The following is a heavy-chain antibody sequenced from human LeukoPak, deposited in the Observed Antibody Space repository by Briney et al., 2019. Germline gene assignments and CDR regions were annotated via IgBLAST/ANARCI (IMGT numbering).Heavy chain of an antibody. CDR1: GGSISSSSYY. CDR2: IYYSGST. Sequence: PSETLSLTCTVSGGSISSSSYYWGWIRQPPGKGLAWIGSIYYSGSTYYNPSLKSRVTISVDTSKNQFSLKLSSVTAADTAVYYCARLYDSSGYYYVVSPSDPYYFDYWGQGTLVTVSS. CDR3: ARLYDSSGYYYVVSPSDPYYFDY. J-gene: IGHJ4*02. V-gene: IGHV4-39*01. D-gene: IGHD3-22*01.